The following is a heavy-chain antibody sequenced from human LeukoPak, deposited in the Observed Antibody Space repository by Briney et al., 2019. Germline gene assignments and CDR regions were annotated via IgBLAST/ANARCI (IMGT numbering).Heavy chain of an antibody. V-gene: IGHV3-13*01. J-gene: IGHJ4*02. Sequence: GGSLRLSCAASGFTFSSYDMHWVRQATGKGLEWVSAIGTAGDTYYPGSVKGRFTISRENAKNSLYLQMNSLRAGDTAVYYCARGWVGHTPDPRLLAFDYWGQGTLVTVSS. CDR3: ARGWVGHTPDPRLLAFDY. D-gene: IGHD3-22*01. CDR1: GFTFSSYD. CDR2: IGTAGDT.